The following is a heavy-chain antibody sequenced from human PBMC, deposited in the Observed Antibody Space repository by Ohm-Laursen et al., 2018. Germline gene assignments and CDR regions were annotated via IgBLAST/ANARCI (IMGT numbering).Heavy chain of an antibody. CDR2: ISWNNGYI. V-gene: IGHV3-9*01. D-gene: IGHD2-2*01. Sequence: SLRLSCAASGFTFDNYAMHWVRQAPGKGLEWVSGISWNNGYIGYADSVKGRFTISRDNAKNSLYLQMNSLRAEDTAVYYCAREGDCTSTTCYYYFDYWGQGTLVTVSS. CDR1: GFTFDNYA. CDR3: AREGDCTSTTCYYYFDY. J-gene: IGHJ4*02.